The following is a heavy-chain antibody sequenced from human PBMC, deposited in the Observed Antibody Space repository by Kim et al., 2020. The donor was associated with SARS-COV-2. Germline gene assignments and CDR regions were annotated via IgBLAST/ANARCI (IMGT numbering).Heavy chain of an antibody. J-gene: IGHJ4*02. D-gene: IGHD5-12*01. V-gene: IGHV3-11*06. CDR2: ISGSGHT. CDR1: GFSFSDNY. Sequence: GGSLRLSCAASGFSFSDNYMTWIRQAPGQGLEWLSDISGSGHTSYTDSVKGRFTISRDNDKKSLYLQMNSLRVEDTAVYYCVRDRDGYNSFDYWGQGTLVTVPS. CDR3: VRDRDGYNSFDY.